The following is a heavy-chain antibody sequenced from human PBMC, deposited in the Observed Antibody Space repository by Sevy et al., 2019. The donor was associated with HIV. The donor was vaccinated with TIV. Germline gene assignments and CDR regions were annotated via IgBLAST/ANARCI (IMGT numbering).Heavy chain of an antibody. Sequence: SETLSLTCNVSGGSTRSSTYLWGWIRQPPGKGLEWIGDIYYNGRTHYIPSLTSRVTISVDTSKNQFSLKLSSVTAADTAVYYCARKGEGYNQYYFDYWGQGILVTVSS. CDR3: ARKGEGYNQYYFDY. CDR1: GGSTRSSTYL. CDR2: IYYNGRT. J-gene: IGHJ4*02. D-gene: IGHD5-12*01. V-gene: IGHV4-39*01.